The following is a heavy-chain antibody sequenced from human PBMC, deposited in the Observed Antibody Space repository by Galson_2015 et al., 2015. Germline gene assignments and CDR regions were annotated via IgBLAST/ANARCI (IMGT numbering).Heavy chain of an antibody. J-gene: IGHJ6*02. Sequence: SVKVSCKASGYTFTSYDINWLRQATGQGLEWMGWMNPNSGNTGYAQKFQGRVTMTRNTSISTAYMELSSLRSEDTAVYYCARGDKAGGYYDFWSGYYYYYGMDVWGQGTLVTVSS. D-gene: IGHD3-3*01. CDR3: ARGDKAGGYYDFWSGYYYYYGMDV. V-gene: IGHV1-8*01. CDR1: GYTFTSYD. CDR2: MNPNSGNT.